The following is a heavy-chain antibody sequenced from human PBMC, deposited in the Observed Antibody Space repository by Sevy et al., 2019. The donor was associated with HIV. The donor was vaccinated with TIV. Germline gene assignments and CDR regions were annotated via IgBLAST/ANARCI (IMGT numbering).Heavy chain of an antibody. CDR1: GFTFSSYA. D-gene: IGHD6-19*01. Sequence: GGSLRLSCAASGFTFSSYAMHWVRQAPGKGLEWVAVISYYGSNKYYADSVKGRFTISRDNSKNTLYLQMNSLRAEDTAVYYCARAHSSGWFDYWGQGTLVTVSS. J-gene: IGHJ4*02. CDR3: ARAHSSGWFDY. CDR2: ISYYGSNK. V-gene: IGHV3-30-3*01.